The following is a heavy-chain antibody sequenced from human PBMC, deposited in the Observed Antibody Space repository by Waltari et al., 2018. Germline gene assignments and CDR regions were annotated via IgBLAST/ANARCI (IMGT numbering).Heavy chain of an antibody. D-gene: IGHD2-15*01. CDR3: VRHARTTSGGKHFDH. CDR2: FYYSGRT. Sequence: QLQLQESGPGLVKASETLSLTCTVSGDSLSRSRYYWCWVRQPPGQGLDWFGHFYYSGRTYYNPSLKSRVTISGDTSKSQFSMKLSSVTAADTSMYYCVRHARTTSGGKHFDHWGQGMLVTVSS. V-gene: IGHV4-39*01. CDR1: GDSLSRSRYY. J-gene: IGHJ4*02.